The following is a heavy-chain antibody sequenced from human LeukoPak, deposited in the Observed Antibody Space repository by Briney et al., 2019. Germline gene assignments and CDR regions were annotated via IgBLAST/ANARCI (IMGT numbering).Heavy chain of an antibody. CDR3: ARENYDFWSSYDY. D-gene: IGHD3-3*01. CDR2: IYTSGST. Sequence: PSQTLSLTCTVSGGSTSSGSYYWSWIRQPAGKGLEWIGRIYTSGSTNYNPSLKSRVTISVDTSKNQFSLKLSSVTAADTAVYYCARENYDFWSSYDYWGQGTLVTVSS. V-gene: IGHV4-61*02. J-gene: IGHJ4*02. CDR1: GGSTSSGSYY.